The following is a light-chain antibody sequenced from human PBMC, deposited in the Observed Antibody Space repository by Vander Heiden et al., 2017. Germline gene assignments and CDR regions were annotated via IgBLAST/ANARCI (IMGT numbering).Light chain of an antibody. J-gene: IGKJ1*01. V-gene: IGKV3-15*01. CDR2: GAS. CDR3: QQDNNWPLWT. Sequence: IVMTHSPATLSVSPGGSATLSCRGSKNGISNLAWYQQKPGQAPRHLIYGASTRATGIPARFSGSGSGTEFTLTISSLQSEDFAVYYCQQDNNWPLWTFGQGTKVEIK. CDR1: KNGISN.